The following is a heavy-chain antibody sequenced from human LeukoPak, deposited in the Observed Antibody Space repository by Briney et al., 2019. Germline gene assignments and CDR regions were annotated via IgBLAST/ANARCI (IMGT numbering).Heavy chain of an antibody. CDR1: GFTFSNFA. CDR3: AKPPSGDSSGYPEYFQH. J-gene: IGHJ1*01. Sequence: GGSLRLSCEVSGFTFSNFAMSWVRQAPGKGLEWISAISDSAAKTYYADSVKGRFTISRDNSKNTLYVQMNSLRAEDTAVYYCAKPPSGDSSGYPEYFQHWGQGTLVTVSS. V-gene: IGHV3-23*01. D-gene: IGHD3-22*01. CDR2: ISDSAAKT.